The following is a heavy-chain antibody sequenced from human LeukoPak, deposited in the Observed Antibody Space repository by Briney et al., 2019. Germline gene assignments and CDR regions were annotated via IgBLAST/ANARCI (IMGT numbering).Heavy chain of an antibody. CDR1: GGSISSSNYY. Sequence: SETLSLTCTVSGGSISSSNYYWGWIRQPPGEGLEWIASISYSGSTYYNPSVKSRVAISVDTSKNQFSLKLSSVTAADTAVYYCARPGVAAAGSRGGELGAYFDYWGQGTLVTVSS. CDR3: ARPGVAAAGSRGGELGAYFDY. CDR2: ISYSGST. J-gene: IGHJ4*02. D-gene: IGHD6-13*01. V-gene: IGHV4-39*07.